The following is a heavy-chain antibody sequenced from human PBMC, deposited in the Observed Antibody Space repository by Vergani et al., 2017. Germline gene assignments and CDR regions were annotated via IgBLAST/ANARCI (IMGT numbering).Heavy chain of an antibody. CDR3: ARARIAARGWFDP. V-gene: IGHV4-34*01. CDR1: GGSFSGYY. D-gene: IGHD6-6*01. J-gene: IGHJ5*02. CDR2: INHSGST. Sequence: QVQLQQWGAGLLKPSETLSLTCAVYGGSFSGYYWSWIRQPPGKGLEWIGEINHSGSTNYNPSLKSRVTISVDTSKNPFSLKLSSVTAADTAVYYCARARIAARGWFDPWGQGTLVTVSS.